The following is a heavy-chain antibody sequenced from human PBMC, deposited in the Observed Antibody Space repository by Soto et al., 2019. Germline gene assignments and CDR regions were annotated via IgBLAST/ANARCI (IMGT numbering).Heavy chain of an antibody. CDR3: ARAVVTKYDY. J-gene: IGHJ4*02. V-gene: IGHV4-30-2*01. Sequence: SETLSLTCAVSGGSISSGGYSWSWIRQPPGKVLGWMVYICHSGSTYYNPSLKSRVTVSLDRSKNQFSLKLSSVSASYTSVYYCARAVVTKYDYWGQGTLVTVSS. CDR2: ICHSGST. CDR1: GGSISSGGYS. D-gene: IGHD4-4*01.